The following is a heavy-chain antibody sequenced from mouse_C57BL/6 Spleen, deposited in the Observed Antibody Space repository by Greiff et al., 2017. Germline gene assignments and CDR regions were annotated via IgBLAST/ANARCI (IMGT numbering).Heavy chain of an antibody. V-gene: IGHV1-4*01. Sequence: VQLQESGAELARPGASVKMSCKASGYTFTSYTMHWVKQRPGQGLEWIGYINPSSGYTKYNQKFKDKATLTADKSSSTAYMQLSSLTSEDSAVYYCALNWDVRDYWGQGTTLTVSS. CDR1: GYTFTSYT. CDR3: ALNWDVRDY. D-gene: IGHD4-1*01. J-gene: IGHJ2*01. CDR2: INPSSGYT.